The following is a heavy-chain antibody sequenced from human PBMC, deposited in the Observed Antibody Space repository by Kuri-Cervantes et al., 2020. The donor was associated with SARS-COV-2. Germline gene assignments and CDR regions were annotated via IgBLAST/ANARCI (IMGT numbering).Heavy chain of an antibody. V-gene: IGHV3-21*03. CDR2: ISSSSYI. CDR1: GFTFSSYS. CDR3: ISSSGWYGGVYFDY. J-gene: IGHJ4*02. D-gene: IGHD6-19*01. Sequence: GGSLRLSCAASGFTFSSYSMNWVRQAPGKGLEWVSSISSSSYIYYADSVKGRFTISRDNAKNSLYLQMNSLKTEDTAVYYCISSSGWYGGVYFDYWGQGTLVTVSS.